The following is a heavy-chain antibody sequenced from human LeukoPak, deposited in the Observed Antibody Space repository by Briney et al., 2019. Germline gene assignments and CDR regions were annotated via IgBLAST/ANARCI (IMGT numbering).Heavy chain of an antibody. Sequence: GGSLRLSCAASGFTFSSYGMHWVRQAPGKGLEWVAFIRYDRSNKYYADSVKGRFTISRDNSKNTLYLQMNSLRAEDTAVYYCARVYYYDSSGYLNPFDYWGQGTLVTVSS. CDR1: GFTFSSYG. CDR2: IRYDRSNK. D-gene: IGHD3-22*01. CDR3: ARVYYYDSSGYLNPFDY. J-gene: IGHJ4*02. V-gene: IGHV3-30*02.